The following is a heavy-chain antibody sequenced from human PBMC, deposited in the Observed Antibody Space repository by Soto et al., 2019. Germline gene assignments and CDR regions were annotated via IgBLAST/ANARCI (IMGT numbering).Heavy chain of an antibody. V-gene: IGHV4-34*01. D-gene: IGHD3-3*01. CDR1: GGSFSGYY. Sequence: SETLSLTCAVYGGSFSGYYWSWIRQPPGKGLEWIGEINHSGSTNYNPSLKSRVTISVDTSKNQFSLKLSSVTAADTAVYYCARIAPDYYFDYWGQGTLVTVSS. CDR2: INHSGST. J-gene: IGHJ4*02. CDR3: ARIAPDYYFDY.